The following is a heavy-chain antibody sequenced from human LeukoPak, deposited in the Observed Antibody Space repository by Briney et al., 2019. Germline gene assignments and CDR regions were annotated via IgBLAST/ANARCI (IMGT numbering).Heavy chain of an antibody. D-gene: IGHD3-3*01. CDR1: GFTFSSYA. V-gene: IGHV3-23*01. Sequence: GGSLRLSCAASGFTFSSYAMSWVRQAPGKGLEWVSAISGSGGSTYYADSVKGRFTISRDNSKNTLYLQMNSLRAEDTAVYYCAKDQTTGVTYYDFWSGYFSDYFDYWGQGTLVTVSS. CDR3: AKDQTTGVTYYDFWSGYFSDYFDY. J-gene: IGHJ4*02. CDR2: ISGSGGST.